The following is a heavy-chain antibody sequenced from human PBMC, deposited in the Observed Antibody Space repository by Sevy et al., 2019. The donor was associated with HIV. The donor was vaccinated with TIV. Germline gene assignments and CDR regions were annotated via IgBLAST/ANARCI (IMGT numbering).Heavy chain of an antibody. Sequence: GGSLRLSCAASGFTFSSYSMNWVRQAPGKGLEWVSYISSSTIYYADSVKGRFTISRDNAKNSLYLQMNSLRAEGTAVYYCARLSGYSSSWSYFDYWGQGTLVTVSS. V-gene: IGHV3-48*01. D-gene: IGHD6-13*01. CDR2: ISSSTI. CDR1: GFTFSSYS. J-gene: IGHJ4*02. CDR3: ARLSGYSSSWSYFDY.